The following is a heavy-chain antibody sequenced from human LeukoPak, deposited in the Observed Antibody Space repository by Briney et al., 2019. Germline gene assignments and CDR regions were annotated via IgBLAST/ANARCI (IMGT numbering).Heavy chain of an antibody. CDR1: GFTFGDYA. V-gene: IGHV3-49*03. CDR2: IRSKAYGGTT. Sequence: GGSLRLSCTASGFTFGDYAMSWFRQAPGKGLEWVGFIRSKAYGGTTQYAASVKGRFTISRDDSKSIAYLQMNSLKTEDTAVYYCTRDVAAGETLRYDYWGQGTLVTVSS. CDR3: TRDVAAGETLRYDY. J-gene: IGHJ4*02. D-gene: IGHD6-13*01.